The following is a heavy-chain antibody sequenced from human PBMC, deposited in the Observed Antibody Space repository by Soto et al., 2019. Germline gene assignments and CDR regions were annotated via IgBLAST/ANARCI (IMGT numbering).Heavy chain of an antibody. V-gene: IGHV1-8*01. D-gene: IGHD2-2*01. Sequence: ASVKVSCKASGYTFTSYDINWVRQATGQGLEWMGWMNPNRGNTGYAQKFQGRVTMTRNTSISTAYMELSSLRSEDTAVYYCASREVVVPAAMYHYRGAFDIWGQGTMVTVSS. CDR2: MNPNRGNT. CDR3: ASREVVVPAAMYHYRGAFDI. CDR1: GYTFTSYD. J-gene: IGHJ3*02.